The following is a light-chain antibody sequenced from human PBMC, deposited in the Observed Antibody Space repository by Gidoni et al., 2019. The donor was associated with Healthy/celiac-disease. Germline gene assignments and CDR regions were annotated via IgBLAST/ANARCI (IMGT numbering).Light chain of an antibody. J-gene: IGKJ2*01. CDR2: AAS. CDR1: QSISSY. Sequence: LQMTQSPSSLSASVGDRVTITCRASQSISSYLNWYQQKPGKAPKLLIYAASSLESGVPSRFSGSGSGTDFTLTISSLQPEDFATYYCQQSYSTLPYTFXQXTKLEIK. V-gene: IGKV1-39*01. CDR3: QQSYSTLPYT.